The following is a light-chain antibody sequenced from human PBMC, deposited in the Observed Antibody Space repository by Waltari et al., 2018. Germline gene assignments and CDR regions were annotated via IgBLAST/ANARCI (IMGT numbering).Light chain of an antibody. V-gene: IGKV3-11*01. J-gene: IGKJ5*01. CDR2: DTS. CDR3: QQRKNWPPIT. Sequence: EIVLTQSPATLSLSPGERATLSCRASQSVSNYLAWYQQKPGQAPRLLIYDTSNRAPGIPARFSGSGSGTDLTLTISSLEPEDFAVYYCQQRKNWPPITFGQGTRLDIK. CDR1: QSVSNY.